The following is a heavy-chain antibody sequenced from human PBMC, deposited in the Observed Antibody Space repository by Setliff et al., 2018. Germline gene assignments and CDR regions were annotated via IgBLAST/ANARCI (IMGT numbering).Heavy chain of an antibody. CDR1: GASINSGTYY. D-gene: IGHD1-1*01. CDR2: IHYSGNT. Sequence: PSETLSLTCTVSGASINSGTYYWAWIRQPPGKGLEWIGRIHYSGNTYSNSSLKSRLTISVDTSKNQFFLKLTSVTAADTAIYYCARTGTYRYFDYWGQGTLVTVSS. J-gene: IGHJ4*02. CDR3: ARTGTYRYFDY. V-gene: IGHV4-39*01.